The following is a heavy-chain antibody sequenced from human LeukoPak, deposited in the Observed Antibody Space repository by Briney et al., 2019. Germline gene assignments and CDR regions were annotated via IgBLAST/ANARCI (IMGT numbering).Heavy chain of an antibody. CDR3: AKVSGTVVVLDY. V-gene: IGHV3-23*01. Sequence: GGSLRLSCAASGFTFSSYAMSWVRQAPGKGPEWVSAISGSGGSTYYADSVKGRFTISRDNSKNTLYLQMNGLRAEDTAVYYCAKVSGTVVVLDYWGQGTLVTVSS. CDR1: GFTFSSYA. D-gene: IGHD3-22*01. CDR2: ISGSGGST. J-gene: IGHJ4*02.